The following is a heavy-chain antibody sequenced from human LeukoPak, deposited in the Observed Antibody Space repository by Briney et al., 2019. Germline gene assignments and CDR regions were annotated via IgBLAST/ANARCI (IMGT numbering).Heavy chain of an antibody. CDR1: GYRFTDYW. CDR3: ARRSYCYSTSCYGYWFDS. Sequence: GESLKISCKGSGYRFTDYWIAWVRQMPGKGLEWMGIIHPGDSDSRYSPSFQGQVTFSADKSISTAYLQWSSLKASDTAMYYCARRSYCYSTSCYGYWFDSWGQGTLVTVSS. J-gene: IGHJ5*01. V-gene: IGHV5-51*01. CDR2: IHPGDSDS. D-gene: IGHD2-2*01.